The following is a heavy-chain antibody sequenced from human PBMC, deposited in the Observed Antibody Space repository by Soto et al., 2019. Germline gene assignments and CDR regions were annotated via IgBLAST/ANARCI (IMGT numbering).Heavy chain of an antibody. CDR1: GYTFTSYG. D-gene: IGHD1-26*01. V-gene: IGHV1-18*01. CDR2: IRTYNGNT. Sequence: QVQLVQSGAEVKKPGASVKVSGKASGYTFTSYGISWVRQAPGQGLEWMGWIRTYNGNTNYAQKLQGRVTMTPDTSTSTAYMELRSLRSDDTAAYHCARDRAFELGDYWGQGTLVTVSS. CDR3: ARDRAFELGDY. J-gene: IGHJ4*02.